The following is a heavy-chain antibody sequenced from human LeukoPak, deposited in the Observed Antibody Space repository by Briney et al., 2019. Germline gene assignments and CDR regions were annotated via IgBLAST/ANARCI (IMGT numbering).Heavy chain of an antibody. J-gene: IGHJ3*02. CDR2: IHYSGST. D-gene: IGHD2-15*01. CDR3: ATTDCSGGSCYSNGRDDAFDI. CDR1: GGSISSSSYY. Sequence: SETLSLTCTVSGGSISSSSYYWGWIRQPPGKGLEWIGNIHYSGSTYYNPSLKSRVTISVDTSKNQFSLKLSSVTAADTAVYYCATTDCSGGSCYSNGRDDAFDIWGQGTMVTVSS. V-gene: IGHV4-39*07.